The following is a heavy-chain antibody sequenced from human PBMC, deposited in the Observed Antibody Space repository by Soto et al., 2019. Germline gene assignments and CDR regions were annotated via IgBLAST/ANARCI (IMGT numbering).Heavy chain of an antibody. CDR2: INHSGST. CDR3: ARARITMVRGVIIKDYYYGMDV. D-gene: IGHD3-10*01. V-gene: IGHV4-34*01. CDR1: GGSFSGYY. Sequence: PSETLSLTCAVYGGSFSGYYWSWIRQPPGKGLEWIGEINHSGSTNYNPSLKSRVTISVDTSKNQFSLKLSSVTAADTAVYYCARARITMVRGVIIKDYYYGMDVWGQGTTVTVSS. J-gene: IGHJ6*02.